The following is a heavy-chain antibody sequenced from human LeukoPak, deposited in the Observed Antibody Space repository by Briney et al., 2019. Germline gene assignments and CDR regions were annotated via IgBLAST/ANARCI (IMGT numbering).Heavy chain of an antibody. J-gene: IGHJ6*03. CDR1: GGSISSSSYY. CDR2: IYYSGST. V-gene: IGHV4-39*07. Sequence: ASETLSLTCTVSGGSISSSSYYWGWIRQPPGKGLEWIGSIYYSGSTYYNPSLKSRVTISVDTSKNQFSLKLSSVTAADTAVYYCARVTGNYDGYYMDVWGKGTTVTVSS. CDR3: ARVTGNYDGYYMDV. D-gene: IGHD4-23*01.